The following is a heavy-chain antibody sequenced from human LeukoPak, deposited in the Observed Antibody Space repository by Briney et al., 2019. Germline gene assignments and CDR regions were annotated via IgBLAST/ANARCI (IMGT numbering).Heavy chain of an antibody. CDR1: GLPFAMYW. V-gene: IGHV3-7*03. D-gene: IGHD4-23*01. CDR3: AKTQSGVNDYGGNPLDY. Sequence: GRSLRLSCAASGLPFAMYWMNWVRQAPGKGLEWVATIMSDGGETFYVDSVKGRFPISRDNAKNSLYLQMNSLRAEDTALYYCAKTQSGVNDYGGNPLDYWGQGTLVTVSS. J-gene: IGHJ4*02. CDR2: IMSDGGET.